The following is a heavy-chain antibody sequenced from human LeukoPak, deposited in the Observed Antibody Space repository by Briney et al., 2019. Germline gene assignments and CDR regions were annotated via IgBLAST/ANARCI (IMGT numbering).Heavy chain of an antibody. CDR2: LYSSGST. J-gene: IGHJ2*01. D-gene: IGHD2-21*01. CDR1: GGSISRYY. V-gene: IGHV4-59*01. CDR3: ARGGEGAIGWYFDV. Sequence: PSETLSLTYTVSGGSISRYYWSWIRQPPGKALECIGYLYSSGSTNYNPSLESRVTISLDRSKNQFSLTMTSLSAADTAVYYCARGGEGAIGWYFDVWGRGTLVSASS.